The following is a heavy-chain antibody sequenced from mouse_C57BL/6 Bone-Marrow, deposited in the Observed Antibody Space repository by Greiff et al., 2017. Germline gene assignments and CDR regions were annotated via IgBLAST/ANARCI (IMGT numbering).Heavy chain of an antibody. V-gene: IGHV1-39*01. J-gene: IGHJ4*01. D-gene: IGHD1-1*01. CDR2: INPNYGTT. CDR3: ARWGITTVVPYPMDY. Sequence: VQLQQSGPELVKPGASVKISCKASGYSFTDYNMNWVKQSNGKSLEWIGVINPNYGTTSYNQKFKGKATLTVDQSSSTAYMQLNSLTSEDSAVYDCARWGITTVVPYPMDYWGQGTSVTVSS. CDR1: GYSFTDYN.